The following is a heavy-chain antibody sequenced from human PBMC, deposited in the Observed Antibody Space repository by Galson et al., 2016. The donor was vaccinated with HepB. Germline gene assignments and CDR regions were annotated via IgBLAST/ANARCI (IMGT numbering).Heavy chain of an antibody. CDR1: GVSITSSDW. J-gene: IGHJ4*02. CDR3: ARQYWGGPSDY. V-gene: IGHV4-4*02. Sequence: TLSLTCAVSGVSITSSDWWSWVRQPPGQGLEWIGQIFHSGRVNYTPSLASRVTISIDTSNNHFSLRLTSVTAADTALYYCARQYWGGPSDYWGQGTLVTVSS. CDR2: IFHSGRV. D-gene: IGHD2/OR15-2a*01.